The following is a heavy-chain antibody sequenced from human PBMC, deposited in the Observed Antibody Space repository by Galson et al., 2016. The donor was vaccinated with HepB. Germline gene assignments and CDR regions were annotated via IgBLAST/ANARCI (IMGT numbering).Heavy chain of an antibody. V-gene: IGHV1-46*02. CDR2: IKPSGGNT. Sequence: SVKVSCKASGYTFNTYNMHWVRQAPGQGLEWMGIIKPSGGNTIYAQKFQDRITMTRDTSTSTGYMELISLRSEDTAVYYCARELDHSFDLDYWGQGTLLTVSS. CDR3: ARELDHSFDLDY. J-gene: IGHJ4*02. D-gene: IGHD1-14*01. CDR1: GYTFNTYN.